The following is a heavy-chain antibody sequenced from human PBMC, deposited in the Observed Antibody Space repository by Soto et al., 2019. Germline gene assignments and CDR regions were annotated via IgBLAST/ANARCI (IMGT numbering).Heavy chain of an antibody. V-gene: IGHV1-18*04. Sequence: ASVKVSCKASGYTFTSHGISLVRQAPVQGLEWMGWISAYNGNTNDAQKLQGRVTMTTDTSTSTAYMELRSLRSDDTAVYYCARDPVDSSSWFSYYYYGMDVWGQGTTVTVSS. D-gene: IGHD6-13*01. CDR1: GYTFTSHG. CDR3: ARDPVDSSSWFSYYYYGMDV. J-gene: IGHJ6*02. CDR2: ISAYNGNT.